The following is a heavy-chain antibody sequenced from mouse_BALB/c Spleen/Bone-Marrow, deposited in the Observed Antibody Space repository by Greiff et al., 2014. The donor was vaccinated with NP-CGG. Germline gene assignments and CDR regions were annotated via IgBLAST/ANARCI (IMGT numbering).Heavy chain of an antibody. V-gene: IGHV6-6*02. CDR2: IRLKSNNYAT. J-gene: IGHJ3*01. CDR3: TRPTMITWFAY. CDR1: GFTFSNYW. D-gene: IGHD2-4*01. Sequence: DVMLVESGGGLAQPGGSMKLSCVASGFTFSNYWMNWVRQSPEKGLEWVAEIRLKSNNYATHYAESVKGRFTISRDDSKSSVYLQMNNLRAEDTGIYYCTRPTMITWFAYWGQGTLVTVSA.